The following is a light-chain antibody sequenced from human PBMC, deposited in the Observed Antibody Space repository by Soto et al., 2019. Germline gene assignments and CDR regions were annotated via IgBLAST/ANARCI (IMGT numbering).Light chain of an antibody. CDR1: QSISTY. CDR2: AAS. J-gene: IGKJ1*01. CDR3: LQSYSTPRT. V-gene: IGKV1-39*01. Sequence: DIQLTQSPSSLSASVGDRVTITCRASQSISTYLNWYQQKPGKPPKLLIYAASSLQSGVQSRFSGSGSGTDFTLTISSLQPEDSATYYCLQSYSTPRTFGQGTKVEIK.